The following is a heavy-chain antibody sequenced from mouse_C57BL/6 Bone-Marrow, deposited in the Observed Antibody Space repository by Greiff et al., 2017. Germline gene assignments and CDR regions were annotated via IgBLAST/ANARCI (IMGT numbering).Heavy chain of an antibody. D-gene: IGHD1-1*01. CDR1: GFNIKDDY. J-gene: IGHJ1*03. Sequence: EVKLQESGAELVRPGASVKLSCTASGFNIKDDYMHWVKQRPEQGLEWIGWIDPENGDTEYDSKFQGKGTITADTSSNTAYRQLSSRTSEDTAVYYCTPTYYGSSYGYFDVWGTGTTVTVSS. CDR2: IDPENGDT. V-gene: IGHV14-4*01. CDR3: TPTYYGSSYGYFDV.